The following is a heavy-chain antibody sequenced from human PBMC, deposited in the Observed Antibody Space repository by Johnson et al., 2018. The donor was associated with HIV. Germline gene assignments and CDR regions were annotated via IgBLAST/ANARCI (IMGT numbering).Heavy chain of an antibody. D-gene: IGHD5-12*01. Sequence: VQLVESGGGLVQPGRSLRLSCAASGFTFDDYAMHWVRQAPGKGLEWVSGISWNSGSIGYADSVKGRFTISRDNAKNSLYLQMNSLRVEDTAVYYCARDESGYDDAFDVWGQGTVVTVSS. CDR1: GFTFDDYA. CDR3: ARDESGYDDAFDV. CDR2: ISWNSGSI. V-gene: IGHV3-9*01. J-gene: IGHJ3*01.